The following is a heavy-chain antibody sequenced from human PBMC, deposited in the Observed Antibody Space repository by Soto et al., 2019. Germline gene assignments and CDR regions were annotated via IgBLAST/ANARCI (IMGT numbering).Heavy chain of an antibody. Sequence: TLSLTCNVSGGSINSAGYYWSWIRQHPGKGLEWIGYIYYSGRTYYNPSLKSRVTISIDTSKTQFSLKLSSVTAADTAVYYCARVKKLLGIINVFHYWGQGTLVTVSS. CDR2: IYYSGRT. D-gene: IGHD1-1*01. CDR1: GGSINSAGYY. CDR3: ARVKKLLGIINVFHY. V-gene: IGHV4-31*03. J-gene: IGHJ4*02.